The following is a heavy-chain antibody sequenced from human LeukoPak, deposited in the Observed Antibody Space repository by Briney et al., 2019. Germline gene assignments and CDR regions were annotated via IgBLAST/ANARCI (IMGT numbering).Heavy chain of an antibody. Sequence: ASVKVSCKASGYTFTSYYKHWVRQAPGRGLDWMGIINPSGGSTSYAQKFQGRVTMTRDTSTSTVYMELSSLRSEDTAVYYCARDGYSGSLYYYGMDVWGQGTTVTVSS. J-gene: IGHJ6*02. D-gene: IGHD5-12*01. CDR1: GYTFTSYY. CDR2: INPSGGST. V-gene: IGHV1-46*01. CDR3: ARDGYSGSLYYYGMDV.